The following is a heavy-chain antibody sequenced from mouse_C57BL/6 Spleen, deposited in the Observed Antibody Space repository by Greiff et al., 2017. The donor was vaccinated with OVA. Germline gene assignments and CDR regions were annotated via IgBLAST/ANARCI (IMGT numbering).Heavy chain of an antibody. CDR1: GYTFTDYY. Sequence: QVQLQQSGAELVRPGASVKLSCKASGYTFTDYYINWVKQRPGQGLEWIARIYPGSGNTYYNEKFKGKATLTAEKSSSTAYMQLSSLTSEDSAVYFCARWDDYDGWYFDVWGTGTTVTVSS. D-gene: IGHD2-4*01. V-gene: IGHV1-76*01. CDR2: IYPGSGNT. J-gene: IGHJ1*03. CDR3: ARWDDYDGWYFDV.